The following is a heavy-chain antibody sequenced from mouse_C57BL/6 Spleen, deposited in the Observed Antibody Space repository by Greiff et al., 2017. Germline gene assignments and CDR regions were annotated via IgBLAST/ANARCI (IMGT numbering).Heavy chain of an antibody. CDR2: IRSKSNNYAT. J-gene: IGHJ1*03. Sequence: EVKLVESGGEFVQPKGSLKLSCAASGFSFNTYAMNWVRQAPGKGLEWVARIRSKSNNYATYYTDSVKDRFTITRDDSESMLYLQMNNLKTEDTAMYYCVRAGAGWYFDVWGTGTTVTVSS. CDR1: GFSFNTYA. V-gene: IGHV10-1*01. CDR3: VRAGAGWYFDV.